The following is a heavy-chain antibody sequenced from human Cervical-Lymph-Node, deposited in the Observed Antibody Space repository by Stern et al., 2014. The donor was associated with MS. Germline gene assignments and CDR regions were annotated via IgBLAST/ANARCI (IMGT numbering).Heavy chain of an antibody. CDR3: ARDSLIRTFGVEEGMDV. CDR1: GYFFTSYG. CDR2: ISADNGDT. V-gene: IGHV1-18*01. Sequence: QDQLVQSGAEVKKPGASVKVSCKASGYFFTSYGISWVRQAPGQGLEWMGWISADNGDTNYAQNVQGRVTMTTDTSTNTADMELSSLRSDDTALYYCARDSLIRTFGVEEGMDVWGQGTTVTVSS. J-gene: IGHJ6*02. D-gene: IGHD3-3*01.